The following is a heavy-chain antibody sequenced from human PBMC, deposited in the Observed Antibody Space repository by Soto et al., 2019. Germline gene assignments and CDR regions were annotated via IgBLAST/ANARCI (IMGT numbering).Heavy chain of an antibody. V-gene: IGHV3-23*01. Sequence: EVQLLESGGGLVQPGGSLRLSCAASGFTFSSYAMSWVRQAPGKGLEWVSAISGRGGSTYYADSVKGRFTISRDNSKNTLYLQMNSLRAEDTAVYYCAKGRLTSSSSYWYFDLWGRGTLVTVSS. CDR1: GFTFSSYA. J-gene: IGHJ2*01. D-gene: IGHD6-13*01. CDR3: AKGRLTSSSSYWYFDL. CDR2: ISGRGGST.